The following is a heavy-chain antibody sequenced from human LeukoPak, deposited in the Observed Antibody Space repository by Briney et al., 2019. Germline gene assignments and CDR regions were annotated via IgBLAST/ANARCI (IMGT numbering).Heavy chain of an antibody. Sequence: TSETLSLTCAVYGGSFSGYYWSWIRQPPGKGLEWIGEINHSGSTNYNPSLKSRVTISVDTSKNQFSLKLSSVTAADTAVYYCARDGYYYDSSGYYYFHWFDPWGQGTLVTVSS. CDR2: INHSGST. J-gene: IGHJ5*02. D-gene: IGHD3-22*01. CDR3: ARDGYYYDSSGYYYFHWFDP. CDR1: GGSFSGYY. V-gene: IGHV4-34*01.